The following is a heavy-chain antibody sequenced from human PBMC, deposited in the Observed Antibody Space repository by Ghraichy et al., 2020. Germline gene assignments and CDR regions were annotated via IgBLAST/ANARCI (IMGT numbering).Heavy chain of an antibody. D-gene: IGHD3-3*01. V-gene: IGHV4-61*01. Sequence: SETLSLTCTVSGGSVSSGSYYWSWIRQPPGKGLEWIGYIYYSGSTNYNPSLKSRVTISVDTSKNQFSLKLSSVTAADTAVYYCARRADFWSGYLYWYFDLWGRGTLVTVSS. CDR2: IYYSGST. CDR3: ARRADFWSGYLYWYFDL. CDR1: GGSVSSGSYY. J-gene: IGHJ2*01.